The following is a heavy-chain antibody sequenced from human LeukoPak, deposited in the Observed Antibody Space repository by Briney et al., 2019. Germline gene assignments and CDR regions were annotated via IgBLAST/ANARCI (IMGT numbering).Heavy chain of an antibody. CDR1: GGSISSSSYY. CDR2: IYYSGST. J-gene: IGHJ5*02. Sequence: SETLSLTCTVSGGSISSSSYYWGWIRQPPGKGLEWIGSIYYSGSTYYNPSLKSRVTISVDTSKNRFSLKLSSVTAADTAVYYCARSVVPAAMAYNWFDPWGQGTLVTVSS. D-gene: IGHD2-2*01. V-gene: IGHV4-39*07. CDR3: ARSVVPAAMAYNWFDP.